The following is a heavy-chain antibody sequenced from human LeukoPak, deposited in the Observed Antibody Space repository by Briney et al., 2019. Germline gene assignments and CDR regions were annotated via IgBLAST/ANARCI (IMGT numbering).Heavy chain of an antibody. Sequence: SETLSLTCTVSGGSISSSSYYWGWIRQPPGKGLEWVGSIYYTGSTYCNPSLKSRVTISVDTSKNQLSLKLSSVTAAETAVYYCAREGRLGSGTNWFDPWGQGTLVTVSS. J-gene: IGHJ5*02. CDR2: IYYTGST. CDR3: AREGRLGSGTNWFDP. D-gene: IGHD3-10*01. V-gene: IGHV4-39*02. CDR1: GGSISSSSYY.